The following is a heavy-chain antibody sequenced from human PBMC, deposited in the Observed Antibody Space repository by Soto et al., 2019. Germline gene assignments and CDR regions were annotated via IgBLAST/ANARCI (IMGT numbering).Heavy chain of an antibody. D-gene: IGHD3-10*01. CDR2: INHSGST. CDR1: GGSFSGYY. Sequence: LSLTCAVYGGSFSGYYWSWIRQPPGKGLEWIGEINHSGSTNYNPSLKSRVTISVDTSKNQFSLKLSSVTAADTAVYYCARKGRDRFDPWGQGTLVTVSS. V-gene: IGHV4-34*01. CDR3: ARKGRDRFDP. J-gene: IGHJ5*02.